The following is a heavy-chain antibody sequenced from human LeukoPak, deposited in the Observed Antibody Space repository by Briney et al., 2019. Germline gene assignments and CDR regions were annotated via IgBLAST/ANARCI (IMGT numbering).Heavy chain of an antibody. CDR1: GLTFSSYS. CDR2: ISSSSSYI. V-gene: IGHV3-21*01. D-gene: IGHD1-26*01. CDR3: ARDRVLLYYFDY. Sequence: GGSLRLSCAASGLTFSSYSMNWVRQAPGKGLEWVSSISSSSSYIYYADSVKGRFTISRDNAKNSLYLQMNSLRAEDTAVYYCARDRVLLYYFDYWGQGALVTVSS. J-gene: IGHJ4*02.